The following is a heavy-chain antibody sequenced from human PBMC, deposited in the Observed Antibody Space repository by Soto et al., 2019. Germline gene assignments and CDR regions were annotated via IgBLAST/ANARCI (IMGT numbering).Heavy chain of an antibody. D-gene: IGHD6-19*01. Sequence: HPGGALRLSCPASVFTFSSYAMSWVRQAPGKGLEWVSAISGSGGSTYYADSVKGRFTISRDNSKNTLYLQMNSLRAEDTAVYYCAKFDWLVPSTGFDYWGQGTLVTVSS. V-gene: IGHV3-23*01. CDR3: AKFDWLVPSTGFDY. CDR1: VFTFSSYA. J-gene: IGHJ4*02. CDR2: ISGSGGST.